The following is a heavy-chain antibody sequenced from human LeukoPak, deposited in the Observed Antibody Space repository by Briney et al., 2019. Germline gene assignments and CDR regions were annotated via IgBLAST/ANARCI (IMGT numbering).Heavy chain of an antibody. Sequence: SVKVSCKASGGTFSSYAISWVRQAPGQGLEWMGGIIPIFGTANYAQKFQGRVTITADESTSTAYMELSSLRSEDTAVYYCARDGISSKGLSRIFGYWGQGTLVTVSS. CDR1: GGTFSSYA. J-gene: IGHJ4*02. D-gene: IGHD6-13*01. V-gene: IGHV1-69*13. CDR3: ARDGISSKGLSRIFGY. CDR2: IIPIFGTA.